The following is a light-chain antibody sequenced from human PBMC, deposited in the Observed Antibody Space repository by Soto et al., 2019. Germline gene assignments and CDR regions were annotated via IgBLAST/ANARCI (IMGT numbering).Light chain of an antibody. CDR2: GAS. CDR1: QSVSSN. CDR3: QHYNNWPPWT. J-gene: IGKJ1*01. V-gene: IGKV3-15*01. Sequence: EVLMTQSPATLSGSPGERATLSCRASQSVSSNLAWYQQKPGQAPRLLIYGASTRATGIPARFSGSGSGTEFTLTISSLQSEDFAVYYCQHYNNWPPWTFGQGTKVDIK.